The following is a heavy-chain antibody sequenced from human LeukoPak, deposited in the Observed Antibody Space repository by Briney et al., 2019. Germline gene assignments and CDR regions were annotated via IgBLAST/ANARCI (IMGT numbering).Heavy chain of an antibody. CDR3: ARGREVWFGELLSYYFDY. J-gene: IGHJ4*02. Sequence: SETLSLTCTVSGGSVSSGSYYWSWIRQPPGKGLEWIGYIYYSGSTNYNPSLKSRVTISVDTSKNQFSLKLSSVTAADTAVYYCARGREVWFGELLSYYFDYWGQGTLVTVSS. D-gene: IGHD3-10*01. CDR1: GGSVSSGSYY. V-gene: IGHV4-61*01. CDR2: IYYSGST.